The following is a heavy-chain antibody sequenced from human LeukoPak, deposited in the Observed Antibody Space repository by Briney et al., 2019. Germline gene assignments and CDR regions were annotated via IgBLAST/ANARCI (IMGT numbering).Heavy chain of an antibody. CDR1: GFSFSTDG. Sequence: GGSLRLSCSASGFSFSTDGMSWVRQAPGKGLEWVSGILGLGGASRTYYADSVKGRFTISRDNSKNTLYLQMNSPRAEDTAVYYCAHGTMYQLDYWGQGTLVTVSS. CDR2: ILGLGGASRT. CDR3: AHGTMYQLDY. V-gene: IGHV3-23*01. D-gene: IGHD2-2*01. J-gene: IGHJ4*02.